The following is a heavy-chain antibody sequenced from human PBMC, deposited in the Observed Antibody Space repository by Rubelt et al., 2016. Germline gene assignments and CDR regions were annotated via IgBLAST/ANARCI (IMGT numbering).Heavy chain of an antibody. V-gene: IGHV4-39*07. D-gene: IGHD6-13*01. CDR2: IYYSGST. CDR3: AWEGSGIAAAGTSSRGY. J-gene: IGHJ4*02. CDR1: GGSISSSSYY. Sequence: QLQLQESGPGLVKPSETLSLTCTVSGGSISSSSYYWGWIRQPPGKGLEWIGSIYYSGSTSYNPVRHGGVTISVGPLKNLYCRMLVRWAPGDTAVYYCAWEGSGIAAAGTSSRGYWGQGSLVTFSS.